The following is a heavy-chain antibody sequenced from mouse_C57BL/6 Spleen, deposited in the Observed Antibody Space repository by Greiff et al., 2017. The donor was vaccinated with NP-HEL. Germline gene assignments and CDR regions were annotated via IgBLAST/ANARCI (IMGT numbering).Heavy chain of an antibody. J-gene: IGHJ2*01. V-gene: IGHV1-82*01. CDR3: ARSGTEGDY. CDR2: IYPGDGDT. Sequence: QVQLQQSGPELVKPGASVKISCKASGYAFSSSWMNWVKQRPGKGLEWIGRIYPGDGDTNYNGKFKGKATLTADKSSSTAYMQLSSLTSEDSAVYFCARSGTEGDYWGQGTTLTVSS. D-gene: IGHD3-3*01. CDR1: GYAFSSSW.